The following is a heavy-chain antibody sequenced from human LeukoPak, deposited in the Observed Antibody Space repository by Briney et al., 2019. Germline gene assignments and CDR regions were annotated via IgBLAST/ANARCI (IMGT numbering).Heavy chain of an antibody. J-gene: IGHJ4*02. CDR1: GYTFTSYG. V-gene: IGHV1-18*01. CDR2: ISAYNGNT. D-gene: IGHD6-19*01. Sequence: ASVKVSCKASGYTFTSYGISWVRQAPGQGLEWMGWISAYNGNTNYAQKLQGRVTMTTDTSTSTAYMELRSLGSDDTAVYYCARIHEPGIAVAALDYWGQGTLVTVSS. CDR3: ARIHEPGIAVAALDY.